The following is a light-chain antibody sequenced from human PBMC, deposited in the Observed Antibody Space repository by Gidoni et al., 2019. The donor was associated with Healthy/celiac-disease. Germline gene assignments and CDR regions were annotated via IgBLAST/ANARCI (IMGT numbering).Light chain of an antibody. CDR2: DAS. Sequence: IVLTQSTATLSLTPGERATLSCRASQSVSSCLAWYQQKPGQAPRLLIYDASNRATGIPARFSVCGSGTDFTLTISSLEPEDFAVYYCQQRSNPYTFGQWTQLEIK. CDR1: QSVSSC. CDR3: QQRSNPYT. V-gene: IGKV3-11*01. J-gene: IGKJ2*01.